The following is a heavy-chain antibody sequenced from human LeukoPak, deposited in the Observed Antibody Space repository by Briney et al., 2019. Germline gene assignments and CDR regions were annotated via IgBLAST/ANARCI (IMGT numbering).Heavy chain of an antibody. D-gene: IGHD5-18*01. J-gene: IGHJ3*02. CDR1: RFTFSNYG. CDR3: ALGYSYGKDAFDI. Sequence: GRSLRLSCAASRFTFSNYGMHWVRQAPGKGLEWVAVISYDGSNKYYADSVKGRFTISRDNSKNTLYLQMNSLRPEDTAVYYCALGYSYGKDAFDIWGQGTMVTVSS. CDR2: ISYDGSNK. V-gene: IGHV3-30*03.